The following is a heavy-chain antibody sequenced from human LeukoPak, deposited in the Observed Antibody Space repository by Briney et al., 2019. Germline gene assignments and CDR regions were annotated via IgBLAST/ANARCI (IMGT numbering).Heavy chain of an antibody. CDR2: IFYSGST. V-gene: IGHV4-39*07. CDR3: ARVGGYRTYYYYYMDV. CDR1: GGSISSSSYY. Sequence: SETLSLTCTVSGGSISSSSYYWGWIRQPPGKGLEWIGNIFYSGSTYYSPSLKSRVTISLDTSRNQFSLKLNSVTAADTAVYYCARVGGYRTYYYYYMDVWGKGTTVTVSS. D-gene: IGHD5-18*01. J-gene: IGHJ6*03.